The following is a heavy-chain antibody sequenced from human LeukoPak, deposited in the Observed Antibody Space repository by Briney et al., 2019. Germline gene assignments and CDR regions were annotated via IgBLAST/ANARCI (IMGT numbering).Heavy chain of an antibody. CDR1: GGTFISYT. CDR2: IIPILGIA. J-gene: IGHJ4*02. V-gene: IGHV1-69*10. D-gene: IGHD6-19*01. CDR3: ASEWDSSGWYEGY. Sequence: SVKVSCKPCGGTFISYTISWVGQAPAQGLEWMGGIIPILGIANYAQKFQGRVTITADKSTSTAYMELSSLRSEDTAVYYCASEWDSSGWYEGYWGQGTLVTVSS.